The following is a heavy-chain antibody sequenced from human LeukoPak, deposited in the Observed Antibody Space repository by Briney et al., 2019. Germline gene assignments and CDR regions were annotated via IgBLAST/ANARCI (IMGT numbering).Heavy chain of an antibody. CDR1: GFTISSYW. J-gene: IGHJ4*02. Sequence: GGSLRLSCAASGFTISSYWMSWIRQAPGKGLEWMANIKQDGSEKYYVDSVKGRFTISRDKAKNSLYLQMNRLRAEDTAVYYCARDSWGSGSYLDYWGQGNLVTVSS. D-gene: IGHD3-10*01. V-gene: IGHV3-7*01. CDR3: ARDSWGSGSYLDY. CDR2: IKQDGSEK.